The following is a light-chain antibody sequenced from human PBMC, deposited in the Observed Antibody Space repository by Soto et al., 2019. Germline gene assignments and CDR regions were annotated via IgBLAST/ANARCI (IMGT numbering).Light chain of an antibody. CDR3: QQSLNLPLT. CDR2: DAS. Sequence: DIQMTQSPSSLSASLGDRVTITCRASQDIGHYLNWYQHKPGKAPKLLIYDASSLETGVPPGLSGGGSGTDFTLTINNLQPEDVATYYCQQSLNLPLTFGPGTKVDIK. J-gene: IGKJ3*01. V-gene: IGKV1-33*01. CDR1: QDIGHY.